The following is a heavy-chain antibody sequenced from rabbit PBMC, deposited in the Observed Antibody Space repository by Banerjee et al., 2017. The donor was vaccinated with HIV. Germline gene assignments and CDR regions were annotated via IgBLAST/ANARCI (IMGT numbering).Heavy chain of an antibody. CDR1: GFSFSSSYW. CDR3: ARDHLGSNSL. V-gene: IGHV1S43*01. J-gene: IGHJ6*01. CDR2: IYTSSGST. D-gene: IGHD4-2*01. Sequence: QEQLEESGGDLVKPGGTLTLTCTVSGFSFSSSYWICWVRQAPGKGLEWIGCIYTSSGSTYYASWVNGRFSISRSTSLNTLTLQMTSLTAADTATYFCARDHLGSNSLWGPGTLVTVS.